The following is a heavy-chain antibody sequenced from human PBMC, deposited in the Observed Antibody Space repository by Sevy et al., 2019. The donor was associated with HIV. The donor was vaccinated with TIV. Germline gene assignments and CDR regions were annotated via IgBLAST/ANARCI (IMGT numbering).Heavy chain of an antibody. J-gene: IGHJ4*02. D-gene: IGHD5-12*01. CDR2: ISWNSGSI. CDR1: GFTFDDYA. CDR3: AKEYSGYDYSSPFDY. V-gene: IGHV3-9*01. Sequence: GGSLRLSCAASGFTFDDYAMHWVRQAPGKGLEWVSGISWNSGSIGYADSVKGRFTISRDNAKNSLYLQMNSLGAEDTALYYCAKEYSGYDYSSPFDYWGQGTLVTVSS.